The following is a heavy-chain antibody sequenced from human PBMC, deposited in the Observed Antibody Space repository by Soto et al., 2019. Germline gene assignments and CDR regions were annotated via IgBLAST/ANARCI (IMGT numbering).Heavy chain of an antibody. CDR3: ARLGAYYQSLDP. Sequence: LSLTCTVSGGSISSSSYYWGWIRQPPGKGLEWIGSIYYSGSTYYNPSLKSRVTISVDTSKNQFSLRLSSVTAADTAVYYCARLGAYYQSLDPWGPGTLVTVSS. D-gene: IGHD2-21*01. V-gene: IGHV4-39*01. J-gene: IGHJ5*02. CDR1: GGSISSSSYY. CDR2: IYYSGST.